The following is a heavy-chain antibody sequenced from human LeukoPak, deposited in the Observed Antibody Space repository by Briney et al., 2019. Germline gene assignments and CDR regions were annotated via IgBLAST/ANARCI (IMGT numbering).Heavy chain of an antibody. CDR1: GYHFPSYG. CDR2: ISGYNANT. Sequence: ASVKVSCKASGYHFPSYGVSWVRQAPGQGLEWMGWISGYNANTHYELKYQGRVTLTTDTSTSTAYMELRSLRSDDTAVYYCASGREGYNPSDYWGQGTLVTVSS. D-gene: IGHD5-24*01. J-gene: IGHJ4*02. CDR3: ASGREGYNPSDY. V-gene: IGHV1-18*01.